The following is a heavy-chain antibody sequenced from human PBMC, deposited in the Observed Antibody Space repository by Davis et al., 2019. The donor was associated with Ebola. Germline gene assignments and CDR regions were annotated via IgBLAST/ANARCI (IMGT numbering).Heavy chain of an antibody. CDR2: INHSGST. D-gene: IGHD6-6*01. CDR1: GGSFSGYY. Sequence: TLSLTCAVYGGSFSGYYWSWIRQPPGKGLEWIGEINHSGSTNYNPSLKSRVTISVDTSKNQFSLKLSSVTAADTAVYYCARGARNPFDYWGQGTLVTVSS. V-gene: IGHV4-34*01. CDR3: ARGARNPFDY. J-gene: IGHJ4*02.